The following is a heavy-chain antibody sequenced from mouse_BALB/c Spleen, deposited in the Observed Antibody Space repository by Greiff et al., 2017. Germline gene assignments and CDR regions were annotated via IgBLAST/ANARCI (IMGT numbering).Heavy chain of an antibody. J-gene: IGHJ3*01. CDR1: GYSITSDYA. Sequence: DVMLVESGPGLVKPSQSLSLTCTVTGYSITSDYAWSWLRQFPGNKLEWMGYISYSGSTSYNPSLKSRISITRDTSKNQFFLQLNSVTTEDTATYDCAREGDGYDDGGFAYWGQGTLVTVSA. D-gene: IGHD2-2*01. CDR3: AREGDGYDDGGFAY. CDR2: ISYSGST. V-gene: IGHV3-2*02.